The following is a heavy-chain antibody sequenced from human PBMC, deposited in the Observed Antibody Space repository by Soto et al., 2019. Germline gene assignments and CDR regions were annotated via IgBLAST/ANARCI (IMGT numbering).Heavy chain of an antibody. V-gene: IGHV3-23*01. CDR3: AKGGVYDNRFDP. CDR1: GFTFSSYA. CDR2: ISGSGGST. J-gene: IGHJ5*02. Sequence: EVQLLESGGGLVQPGGSLRLSCAASGFTFSSYAMSWVRQAPGKGLEWVSAISGSGGSTYYADSVKGRFIISRDNSKNTLYLQMNSLRAEDTAVYYCAKGGVYDNRFDPWGQGTLVTVSS. D-gene: IGHD3-22*01.